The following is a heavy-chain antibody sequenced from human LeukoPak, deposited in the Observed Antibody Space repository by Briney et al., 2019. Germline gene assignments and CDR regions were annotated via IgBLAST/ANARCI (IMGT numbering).Heavy chain of an antibody. D-gene: IGHD3-3*01. CDR2: IYYSGST. J-gene: IGHJ4*02. CDR1: GGSVSSGSYY. V-gene: IGHV4-61*01. CDR3: ARAGLYYDFWSGYRRYYFDY. Sequence: SETLSLTCTVSGGSVSSGSYYWSWIRQPPGKGLEWIGYIYYSGSTNYNPSLKCRVTISVDTSKNQFSLKLSSVTAADTAVYYCARAGLYYDFWSGYRRYYFDYWGQGTLVTVSS.